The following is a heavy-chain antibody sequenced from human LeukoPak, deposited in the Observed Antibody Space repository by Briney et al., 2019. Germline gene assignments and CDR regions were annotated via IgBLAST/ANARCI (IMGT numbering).Heavy chain of an antibody. J-gene: IGHJ4*02. CDR3: AKDGGSGWYVGSDY. Sequence: PGGSLRLSCAASGFTFSNYGMHWVRQAPGKGLEWVAVIWYDGSNKYYADSVKGRFTISRDNSKNTLYLQVNSLRAEDTAVYYCAKDGGSGWYVGSDYWGQGTLVTVSS. D-gene: IGHD6-19*01. CDR1: GFTFSNYG. CDR2: IWYDGSNK. V-gene: IGHV3-33*06.